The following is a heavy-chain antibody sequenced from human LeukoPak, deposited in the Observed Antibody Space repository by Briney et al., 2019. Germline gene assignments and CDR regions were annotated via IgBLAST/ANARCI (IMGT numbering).Heavy chain of an antibody. Sequence: PSETLSLTCAVYGGSFSGYYWSWIRQPPGKGLEWIGEINHSGSTNYNPSLKSRVTISVDTSKNQFSLKLSSVTAADTAVYYCARGRCSSTSCYPRKRYYFDYWGQGTLVTVSS. CDR1: GGSFSGYY. CDR2: INHSGST. J-gene: IGHJ4*02. V-gene: IGHV4-34*01. D-gene: IGHD2-2*01. CDR3: ARGRCSSTSCYPRKRYYFDY.